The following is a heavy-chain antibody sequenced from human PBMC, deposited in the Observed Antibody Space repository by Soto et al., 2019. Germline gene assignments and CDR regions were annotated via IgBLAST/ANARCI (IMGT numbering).Heavy chain of an antibody. CDR1: GFTFSNYW. Sequence: EVQLVESGGGLVQPGGSLRLSCAASGFTFSNYWLHWVRQGPGKGLVWVTRIKSDGSDTSYADSVKGRFTISRDNAKNTLYLQMTSLRAEDTAVYYCASGSSSKLDFWGQGTLVTVSS. CDR2: IKSDGSDT. CDR3: ASGSSSKLDF. V-gene: IGHV3-74*01. J-gene: IGHJ4*02. D-gene: IGHD3-10*01.